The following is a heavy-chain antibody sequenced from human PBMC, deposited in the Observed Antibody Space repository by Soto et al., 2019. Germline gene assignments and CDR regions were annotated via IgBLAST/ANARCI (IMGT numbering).Heavy chain of an antibody. CDR3: ARDRIAAADPRDYFDY. Sequence: ASVKVSCKASGYTFTSYDISWVRQAPGQGLEWMGWISAYNGNTNYAQKLQGRVTMTTDTSTSTAYMELRSLRSDDTAVYYCARDRIAAADPRDYFDYWGQGALVTVS. CDR2: ISAYNGNT. J-gene: IGHJ4*02. CDR1: GYTFTSYD. V-gene: IGHV1-18*01. D-gene: IGHD6-13*01.